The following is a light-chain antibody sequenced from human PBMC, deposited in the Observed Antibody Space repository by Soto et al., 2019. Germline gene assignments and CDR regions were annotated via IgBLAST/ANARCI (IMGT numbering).Light chain of an antibody. CDR2: GAS. CDR1: QSVSSSY. Sequence: EIVLTQYPGTLSLSPGERATLSCRASQSVSSSYLAWYQQKPGQAPRLLIYGASSRATGIPDRFSCSGSGTDFTLTISRLEPEDFAVYYCQQYGSSPSLTFGGGTKVEIK. CDR3: QQYGSSPSLT. J-gene: IGKJ4*01. V-gene: IGKV3-20*01.